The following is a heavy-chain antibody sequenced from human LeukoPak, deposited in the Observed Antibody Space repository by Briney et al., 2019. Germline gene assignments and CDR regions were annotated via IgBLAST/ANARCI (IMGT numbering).Heavy chain of an antibody. CDR1: GYSFTSYW. D-gene: IGHD1-26*01. Sequence: GESLKISCKGSGYSFTSYWIGWVRQMPGKGLEWMGIIYPGDSDTGYSPSFQGQVTISADKSISTAYLQWSSLKASDTAMYYCARLTFSGSYYLSDAFDIWGQGTMVTVSS. J-gene: IGHJ3*02. V-gene: IGHV5-51*01. CDR3: ARLTFSGSYYLSDAFDI. CDR2: IYPGDSDT.